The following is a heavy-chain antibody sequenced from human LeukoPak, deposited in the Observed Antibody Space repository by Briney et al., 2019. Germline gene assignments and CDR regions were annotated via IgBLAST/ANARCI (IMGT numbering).Heavy chain of an antibody. CDR2: ISFSVNTK. V-gene: IGHV3-48*04. CDR3: ARGAYSSGWAYFDH. Sequence: PGESLRLSCAASGFTFSVYTMNWVRQAPGKGLEWVSYISFSVNTKYYGDSVKGRFTISRDNAKNSLYLHMDSLRAEDTAVYYCARGAYSSGWAYFDHWGQGTLVTVSS. J-gene: IGHJ4*02. D-gene: IGHD6-25*01. CDR1: GFTFSVYT.